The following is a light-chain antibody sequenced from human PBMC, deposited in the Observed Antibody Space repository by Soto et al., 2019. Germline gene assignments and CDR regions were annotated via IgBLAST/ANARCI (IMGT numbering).Light chain of an antibody. J-gene: IGKJ5*01. Sequence: EIVLTQSPGTLSLSPGERATLSCRASQSVSSSYLAWYQQKPGQAPRLLIYGASRRATGIPDRFSGSGSGTDFTLTISRLEPEDFAVYYCQQYGSSAITFGQGTRLEMK. V-gene: IGKV3-20*01. CDR3: QQYGSSAIT. CDR1: QSVSSSY. CDR2: GAS.